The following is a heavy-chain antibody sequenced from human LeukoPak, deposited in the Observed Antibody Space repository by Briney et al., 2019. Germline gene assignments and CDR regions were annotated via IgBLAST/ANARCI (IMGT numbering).Heavy chain of an antibody. V-gene: IGHV3-7*01. Sequence: PGGSLRLSCVASGFIFTNHWMSWVRQAPGKGLEWVAFIRGDGRDKDYLDSVEGRFTISRDNARNSLFLQMNGLRPEDTAVYYCARPAYTAAYDLWGQGTMVTVSS. J-gene: IGHJ3*01. CDR3: ARPAYTAAYDL. CDR1: GFIFTNHW. D-gene: IGHD3-16*01. CDR2: IRGDGRDK.